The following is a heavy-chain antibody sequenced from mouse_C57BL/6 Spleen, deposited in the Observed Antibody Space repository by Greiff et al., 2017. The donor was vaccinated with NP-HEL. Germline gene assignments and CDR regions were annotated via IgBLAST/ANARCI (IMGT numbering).Heavy chain of an antibody. V-gene: IGHV1-55*01. D-gene: IGHD1-1*01. CDR1: GYTFTSYW. CDR3: ARRGSYCSGYSY. Sequence: QVQLQQPGAELVKPGASVKMSCKASGYTFTSYWITWVKQRPGQGLEWIGDIYPGSGSTNYNEKFKSKATLTVDTSSSTAYMQLSSLTSEDSAVYYCARRGSYCSGYSYWGQGTTLTVSS. CDR2: IYPGSGST. J-gene: IGHJ2*01.